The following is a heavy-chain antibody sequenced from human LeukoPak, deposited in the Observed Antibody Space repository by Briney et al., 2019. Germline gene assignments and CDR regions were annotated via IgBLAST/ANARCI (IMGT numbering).Heavy chain of an antibody. J-gene: IGHJ4*01. CDR2: IFTDGSTT. D-gene: IGHD2-21*02. CDR1: EFNFFSYG. CDR3: ARELPREVTLDY. Sequence: SGGSLRLSCVASEFNFFSYGMQWVRQAPGKGLVWVSRIFTDGSTTSYADSVKGRFTISRDNAKNTLYLQMNSLRAEDTAVYYCARELPREVTLDYWGQGTLVTVS. V-gene: IGHV3-74*01.